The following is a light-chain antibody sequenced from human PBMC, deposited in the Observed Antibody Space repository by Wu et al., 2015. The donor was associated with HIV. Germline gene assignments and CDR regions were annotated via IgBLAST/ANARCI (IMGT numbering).Light chain of an antibody. V-gene: IGKV3-20*01. CDR3: QQYGDSPQT. CDR2: DAS. J-gene: IGKJ3*01. Sequence: EIVLTQSPGTLSLSPGERATLSCRASQNISSSYLAWYQQKPGQAPRLLIYDASSRATGIADRFSGSGSGTDFTLTISRLEPEDFAVYYCQQYGDSPQTFGPGTKVDIK. CDR1: QNISSSY.